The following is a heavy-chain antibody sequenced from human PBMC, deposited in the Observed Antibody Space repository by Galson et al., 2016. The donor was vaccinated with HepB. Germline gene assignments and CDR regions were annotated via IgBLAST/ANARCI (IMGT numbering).Heavy chain of an antibody. CDR3: ARDIGDFWSGYSPHFDY. Sequence: SLRLSCAASGFTFSSYGMHWVRQAPGKGLEWVAVIWYDGSNKYYADSVKGRCTISRDNFKNTLYLQLNSLRAEDTAVYYCARDIGDFWSGYSPHFDYWGQGTLVTVSS. CDR2: IWYDGSNK. CDR1: GFTFSSYG. D-gene: IGHD3-3*01. V-gene: IGHV3-33*01. J-gene: IGHJ4*02.